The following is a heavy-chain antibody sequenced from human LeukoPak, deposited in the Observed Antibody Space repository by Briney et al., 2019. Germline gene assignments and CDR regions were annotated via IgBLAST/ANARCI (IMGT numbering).Heavy chain of an antibody. CDR3: ARTHSSRYNWFDP. CDR1: GYSISSGYF. CDR2: IYHSGST. V-gene: IGHV4-38-2*02. Sequence: SETLSLTCTVSGYSISSGYFWGWIRQPPGKGLECIGTIYHSGSTYYNPSLKSRVTISVDTSKNQFSLTLSSVTAADTAVYYCARTHSSRYNWFDPWGQGTLVTVSS. D-gene: IGHD6-13*01. J-gene: IGHJ5*02.